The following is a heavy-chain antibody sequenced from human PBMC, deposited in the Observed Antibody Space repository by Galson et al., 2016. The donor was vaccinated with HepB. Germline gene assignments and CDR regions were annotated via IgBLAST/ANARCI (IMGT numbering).Heavy chain of an antibody. CDR1: GFTVSTNY. CDR3: ARPLPNVGYGMDV. CDR2: IYGGGST. Sequence: SLRLSCAASGFTVSTNYMSWVRQAPGKGLEWVSVIYGGGSTTYADPVKGRFTISRHNSKNTLYLQMNSLRTEETAVYYCARPLPNVGYGMDVWGQGTTVTVSS. V-gene: IGHV3-53*04. D-gene: IGHD2-15*01. J-gene: IGHJ6*02.